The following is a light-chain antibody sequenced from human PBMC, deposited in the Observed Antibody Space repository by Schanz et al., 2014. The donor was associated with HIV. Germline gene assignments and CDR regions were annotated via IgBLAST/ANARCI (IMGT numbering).Light chain of an antibody. J-gene: IGLJ3*02. V-gene: IGLV2-23*02. CDR2: EVS. Sequence: QSALTQPASVSGSPGQSVTVSCTGTSSDVGSYNLVSWYQQHPGKAPKLMIYEVSKRPSGVSNRFSGSKSGNTASLTVSGLQAEDEADYYCSSYAGSNNFGVFGGGTKLTV. CDR3: SSYAGSNNFGV. CDR1: SSDVGSYNL.